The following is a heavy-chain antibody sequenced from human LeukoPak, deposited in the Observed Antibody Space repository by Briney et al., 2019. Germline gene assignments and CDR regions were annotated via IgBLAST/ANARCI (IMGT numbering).Heavy chain of an antibody. CDR3: ARPRIAAAATPFDY. CDR1: GGSFSGYY. Sequence: SETLSLTCAVYGGSFSGYYWSWIRQPPGKGLEWIGEIDHSGSTNYNPSLKSRVTISVDTSKNQFSLKLSSVTAADTAVYYCARPRIAAAATPFDYWGQGTLVTVSS. CDR2: IDHSGST. D-gene: IGHD6-13*01. V-gene: IGHV4-34*01. J-gene: IGHJ4*02.